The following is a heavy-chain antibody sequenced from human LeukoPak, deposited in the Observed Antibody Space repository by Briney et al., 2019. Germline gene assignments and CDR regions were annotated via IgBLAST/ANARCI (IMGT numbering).Heavy chain of an antibody. CDR2: ISSSNSYI. CDR3: EREGARDSSGYYGDAFDI. Sequence: GGSLRLSCAASGFTFSIYSMNWVRQAPGKGLEWVSSISSSNSYIYYADSVKGRFTISRDNAKNSLYLQMNSLRAEDTALYYCEREGARDSSGYYGDAFDIWGQGTMVTVSS. D-gene: IGHD3-22*01. V-gene: IGHV3-21*01. J-gene: IGHJ3*02. CDR1: GFTFSIYS.